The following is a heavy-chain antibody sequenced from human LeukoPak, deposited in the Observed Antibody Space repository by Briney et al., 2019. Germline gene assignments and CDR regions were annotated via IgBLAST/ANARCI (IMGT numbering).Heavy chain of an antibody. Sequence: SETLSLTCTVSGGSISSHYWSWIRQPPGKGLEWIGYISSIGSTNYNPSLKSRVTISVDTSKNQFSLKLTSVTAEDTAVYFCARDPTTVTKGLDIWGQGTMVTVSS. J-gene: IGHJ3*02. CDR2: ISSIGST. CDR1: GGSISSHY. CDR3: ARDPTTVTKGLDI. V-gene: IGHV4-59*11. D-gene: IGHD4-17*01.